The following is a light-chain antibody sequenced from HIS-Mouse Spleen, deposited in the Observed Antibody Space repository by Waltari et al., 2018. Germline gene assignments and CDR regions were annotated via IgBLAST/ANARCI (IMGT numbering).Light chain of an antibody. CDR2: DDS. J-gene: IGLJ1*01. Sequence: SYVLTQPPSVSVASGQTARITCGGNNIGSKSVHWYQQKPGPAPVLVVYDDSERRSGIPERCSGSNSGNTATLTISRVEAGDEADYYCQVWDSSSDHYVFGTGTKVTVL. V-gene: IGLV3-21*02. CDR3: QVWDSSSDHYV. CDR1: NIGSKS.